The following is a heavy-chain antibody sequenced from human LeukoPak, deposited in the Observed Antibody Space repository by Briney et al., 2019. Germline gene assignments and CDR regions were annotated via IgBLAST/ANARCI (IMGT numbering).Heavy chain of an antibody. CDR1: GGALSSYH. Sequence: SETLSLTCTVSGGALSSYHWSWIRQPPGKGLEWIAYISDIGSINYNPSLKSRVTISLDTSKNQFSLKLSSVTAADTAVYYCAGHHSRNTVDFWGQGTLVTVSS. D-gene: IGHD2-15*01. CDR2: ISDIGSI. J-gene: IGHJ4*02. V-gene: IGHV4-59*08. CDR3: AGHHSRNTVDF.